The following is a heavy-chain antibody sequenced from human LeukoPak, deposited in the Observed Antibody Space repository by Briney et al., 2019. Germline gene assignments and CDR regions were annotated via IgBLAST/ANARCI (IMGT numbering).Heavy chain of an antibody. V-gene: IGHV4-34*01. CDR2: INHSGST. D-gene: IGHD1-26*01. CDR1: GGSFSGYY. CDR3: ARQKIVGEDYFDY. Sequence: SETLSLTCAVYGGSFSGYYWSWIRQPPGKGLEWIGEINHSGSTNYNPSLKSRVTISVDTSKNQFSLQLNSVTPEDTAVYYCARQKIVGEDYFDYWGQGTLVTVSS. J-gene: IGHJ4*02.